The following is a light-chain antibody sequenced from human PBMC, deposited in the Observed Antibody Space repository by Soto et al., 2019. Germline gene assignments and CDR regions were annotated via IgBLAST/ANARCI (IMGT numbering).Light chain of an antibody. Sequence: EIVMTQSPATLSVSPGERATLSCRASQSVSSNLAWYQQKPGQAPRLLIYGASTRATGIPARFSGSGSGTEFTLTISSLQSEDFAVYYCQQNNHSPPWTFGQGTKVEIK. CDR3: QQNNHSPPWT. J-gene: IGKJ1*01. CDR1: QSVSSN. CDR2: GAS. V-gene: IGKV3-15*01.